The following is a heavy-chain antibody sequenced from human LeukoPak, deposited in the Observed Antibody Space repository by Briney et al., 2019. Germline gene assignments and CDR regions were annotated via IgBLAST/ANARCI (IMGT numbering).Heavy chain of an antibody. J-gene: IGHJ6*02. Sequence: SVKVSCKASGGTFSSYAISWVRQAPGQGLEWMGGIIPIFGTADYAQKFQGRVTITADESTSTAYMELSSLRSEGTAVYYCARSYDILTGRYYYYGMDVWGQGTTVTVSS. D-gene: IGHD3-9*01. CDR1: GGTFSSYA. CDR3: ARSYDILTGRYYYYGMDV. CDR2: IIPIFGTA. V-gene: IGHV1-69*13.